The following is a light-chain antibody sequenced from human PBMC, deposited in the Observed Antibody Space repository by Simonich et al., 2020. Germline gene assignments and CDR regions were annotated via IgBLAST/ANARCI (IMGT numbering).Light chain of an antibody. J-gene: IGKJ2*01. CDR1: QSVSSN. CDR3: QQYNNWPMYT. CDR2: GAS. V-gene: IGKV3-15*01. Sequence: EIVMTQSPATLSVSPGERATLSCRASQSVSSNLAWSQHKPGQAPRLLIYGASTRATGIPARFSGSGSGTEFTLTISSMQSEDFAVYYCQQYNNWPMYTFGQGTKLEIK.